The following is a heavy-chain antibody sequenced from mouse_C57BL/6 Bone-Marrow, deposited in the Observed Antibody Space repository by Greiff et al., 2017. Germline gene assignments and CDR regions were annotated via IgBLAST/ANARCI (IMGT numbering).Heavy chain of an antibody. CDR1: GYTFTSYW. CDR2: IDPSGSYT. Sequence: VQLQQSGAELVMPGASVKLSCKASGYTFTSYWMHWVKQRPGQGLEWIGEIDPSGSYTNYNQKFKGKSTLTVDKSSSTAYMQLSSLTSEDSAVYYCARERNYYGSSYNWYFDVWGTGTTVTVSS. D-gene: IGHD1-1*01. J-gene: IGHJ1*03. V-gene: IGHV1-69*01. CDR3: ARERNYYGSSYNWYFDV.